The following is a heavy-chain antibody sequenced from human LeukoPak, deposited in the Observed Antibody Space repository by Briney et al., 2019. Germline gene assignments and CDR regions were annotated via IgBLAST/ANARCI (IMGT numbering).Heavy chain of an antibody. D-gene: IGHD2-15*01. CDR1: GFTFSSYA. J-gene: IGHJ4*02. CDR2: ISDDGSNK. CDR3: VRANCGGSCLLIDY. V-gene: IGHV3-30*04. Sequence: GRSLRLSCAASGFTFSSYAMHWVRQAPGKGLEWVALISDDGSNKFYADSVKGRFTISRDNSKNTLYLQMNSLRAEDTAVYYCVRANCGGSCLLIDYWGQGTLVTVSS.